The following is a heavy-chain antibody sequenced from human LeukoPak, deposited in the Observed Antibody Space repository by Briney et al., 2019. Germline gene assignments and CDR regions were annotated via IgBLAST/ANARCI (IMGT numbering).Heavy chain of an antibody. V-gene: IGHV3-7*01. CDR1: GSTSSSYW. Sequence: GGSLRLSCAASGSTSSSYWMSWVRQAPGKGLEWVANIKQDGSEKYYVDSVKGRFTISRDNAKNSLYLQMNSLRAEDTAVYYCAVRGGGDYYYYGMDVWGQGTTVTVSS. CDR3: AVRGGGDYYYYGMDV. CDR2: IKQDGSEK. J-gene: IGHJ6*02. D-gene: IGHD3-10*01.